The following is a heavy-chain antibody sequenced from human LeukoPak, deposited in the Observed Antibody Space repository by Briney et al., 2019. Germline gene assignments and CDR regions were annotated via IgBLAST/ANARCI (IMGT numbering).Heavy chain of an antibody. CDR3: ARDRGRFLEWLPTFDY. V-gene: IGHV3-30*04. Sequence: GGSLRLSCAASGFIFSSYPLNWVRQAPGKGLEWVAVISYDGSNKYYADSVKGRFTISRDNSKNTLYLQMNSLRAEDTAVYYCARDRGRFLEWLPTFDYWGQGTLVTVSS. CDR1: GFIFSSYP. D-gene: IGHD3-3*01. J-gene: IGHJ4*02. CDR2: ISYDGSNK.